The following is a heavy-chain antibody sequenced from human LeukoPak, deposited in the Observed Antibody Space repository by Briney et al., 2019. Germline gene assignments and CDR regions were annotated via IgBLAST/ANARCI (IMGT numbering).Heavy chain of an antibody. CDR1: GYSFTSYW. D-gene: IGHD3-22*01. CDR2: IYPGDSDT. CDR3: ARHQGSYYYDSSGYYLAHAFDM. J-gene: IGHJ3*02. Sequence: GESLEISCKGSGYSFTSYWIGWVRQMPGKGLEWMGIIYPGDSDTRYSPSFQGQVTISADKSISTAYLQWSSLKASDTAMYYCARHQGSYYYDSSGYYLAHAFDMWGEGTMVTVSS. V-gene: IGHV5-51*01.